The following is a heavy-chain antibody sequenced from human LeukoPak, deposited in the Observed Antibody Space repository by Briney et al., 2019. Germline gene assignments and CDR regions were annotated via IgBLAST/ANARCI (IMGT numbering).Heavy chain of an antibody. V-gene: IGHV1-2*02. CDR1: GHTFTGQY. CDR2: INPNSGGT. J-gene: IGHJ5*02. D-gene: IGHD6-19*01. Sequence: ASVKVFCKASGHTFTGQYIHWVRQAPGQGLEWMGWINPNSGGTNYAQKFQGRVTMTRDTSISTAYMELSRLNFDDRAIYYCAREGSSGWSPRGWFDPWGQGTLVTVSS. CDR3: AREGSSGWSPRGWFDP.